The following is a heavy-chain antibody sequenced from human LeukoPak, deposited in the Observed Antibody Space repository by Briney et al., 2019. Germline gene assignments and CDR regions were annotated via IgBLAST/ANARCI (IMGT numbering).Heavy chain of an antibody. CDR3: AKDGRGSSSGSPYYFDY. J-gene: IGHJ4*02. CDR2: ISGSGGST. D-gene: IGHD3-22*01. V-gene: IGHV3-23*01. Sequence: GGSLRLSCAASGFTFSSYAMSWVRQAPGKGLEWVSAISGSGGSTYYADPVKGRFTISRDNSKNTLYLQMNSLRAEDTAVYYCAKDGRGSSSGSPYYFDYWGQGTLVTVSS. CDR1: GFTFSSYA.